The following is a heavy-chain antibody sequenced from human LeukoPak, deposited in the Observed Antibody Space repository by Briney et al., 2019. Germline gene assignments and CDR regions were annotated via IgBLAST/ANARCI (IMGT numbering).Heavy chain of an antibody. D-gene: IGHD5-18*01. J-gene: IGHJ4*02. CDR1: XSXX. CDR2: ISVSGGST. Sequence: XSXXMSWXRXAPXXGLEWVXSISVSGGSTYSADSLKGRFTISRDNSKNTLYLQMNSLRAEDTAVYYCAKDGGYSYGFSVDYWGQGTLVTVSS. V-gene: IGHV3-23*01. CDR3: AKDGGYSYGFSVDY.